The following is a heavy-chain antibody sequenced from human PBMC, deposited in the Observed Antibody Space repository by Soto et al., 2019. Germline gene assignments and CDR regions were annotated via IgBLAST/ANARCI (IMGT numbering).Heavy chain of an antibody. CDR2: IYPGDSDT. D-gene: IGHD6-13*01. Sequence: GESLKISCKGSGYSFTSYYIGWVRQMPGKGLEWMGIIYPGDSDTRYSPSFQGQVTISADKSISTAYLQWSSLKASDTAMYYCARQLFPGIAAAGYYYFDYWGQGTLVTVSS. V-gene: IGHV5-51*01. J-gene: IGHJ4*02. CDR1: GYSFTSYY. CDR3: ARQLFPGIAAAGYYYFDY.